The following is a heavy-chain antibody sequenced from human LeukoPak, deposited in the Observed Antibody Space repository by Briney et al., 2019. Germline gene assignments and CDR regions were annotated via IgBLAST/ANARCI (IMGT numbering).Heavy chain of an antibody. V-gene: IGHV4-39*01. CDR2: IYYSGST. J-gene: IGHJ5*02. D-gene: IGHD6-6*01. CDR3: ARHFSAIAARPRWFDP. Sequence: SETLSLTCTVSGGSISSSSYFWGWIRQPPGKGLEWIGSIYYSGSTYYNPSLKSRVTISVDTSKNQFSLKLSSVSAADTAVYYCARHFSAIAARPRWFDPWGQGTLATVSS. CDR1: GGSISSSSYF.